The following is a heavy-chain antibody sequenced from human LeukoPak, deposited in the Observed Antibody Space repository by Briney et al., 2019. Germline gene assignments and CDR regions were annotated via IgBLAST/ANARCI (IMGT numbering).Heavy chain of an antibody. V-gene: IGHV1-18*01. Sequence: ASVKVSCKASGYTFNRSGINWVRQAPGQGLEWMGWISGYNGNTNYAQKLQGRVTMTTDTSTSTAYMELRSLRSDDTAVYYCARDLVKGFELFDYWGQGTLVTVSS. D-gene: IGHD1-7*01. CDR3: ARDLVKGFELFDY. CDR1: GYTFNRSG. J-gene: IGHJ4*02. CDR2: ISGYNGNT.